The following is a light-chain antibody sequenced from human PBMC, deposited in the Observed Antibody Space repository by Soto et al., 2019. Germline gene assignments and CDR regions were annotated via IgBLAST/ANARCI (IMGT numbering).Light chain of an antibody. CDR1: QSVTSNY. J-gene: IGKJ1*01. CDR2: GAS. CDR3: QQYGKTPWT. Sequence: EIVLTQSPGTLSLSTGERATLSCRASQSVTSNYLAWYQQQPGQAPRLLIYGASSRATGIPDTFSGSGSGTDFTLTISRLEPEDFAVYYCQQYGKTPWTFGQGTKVDIK. V-gene: IGKV3-20*01.